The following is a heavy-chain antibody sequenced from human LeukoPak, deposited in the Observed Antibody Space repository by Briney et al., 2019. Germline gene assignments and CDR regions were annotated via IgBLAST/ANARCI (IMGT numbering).Heavy chain of an antibody. V-gene: IGHV5-51*01. D-gene: IGHD3-10*01. CDR3: ARRGYYGSGSYYNPYYFDY. Sequence: GKSLKISCRGSGYSFTSYWIGWVRQMPGKGLEWMGIIYPGDSDTRYSPSFQGQVTISADKSISTAYLQWSSPKASDTAMYYCARRGYYGSGSYYNPYYFDYWGQGTLVTVTS. CDR1: GYSFTSYW. CDR2: IYPGDSDT. J-gene: IGHJ4*02.